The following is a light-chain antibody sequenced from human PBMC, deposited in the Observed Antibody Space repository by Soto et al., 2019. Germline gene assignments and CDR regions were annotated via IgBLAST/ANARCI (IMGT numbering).Light chain of an antibody. CDR1: SSDVGGYNF. CDR2: EVS. Sequence: QSVLTQPASVSGSPGQSITISCTGTSSDVGGYNFVSWYQQHPGKAPKLVIFEVSNRPSGVSHRFSGSKSGNTASLTVSGLLAEDEADYYCSSHAGIINVVFGGGTKLTVL. CDR3: SSHAGIINVV. J-gene: IGLJ3*02. V-gene: IGLV2-14*01.